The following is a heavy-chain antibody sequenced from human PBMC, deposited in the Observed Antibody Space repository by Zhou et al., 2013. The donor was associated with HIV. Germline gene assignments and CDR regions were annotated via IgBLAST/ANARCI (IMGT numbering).Heavy chain of an antibody. V-gene: IGHV1-69*05. CDR1: GGTFSSSA. Sequence: QVHLVQSGAEVKKPGSSVKVSCKASGGTFSSSAISWVRQGPGQRLEWMGGIIPVFGSPFYAQKFQGKITITTDNSAVTVYMDLRSLRSEDTALYFCARSHQLAGTFDAFDLWGRGTMVSVSS. D-gene: IGHD1-1*01. CDR3: ARSHQLAGTFDAFDL. CDR2: IIPVFGSP. J-gene: IGHJ3*01.